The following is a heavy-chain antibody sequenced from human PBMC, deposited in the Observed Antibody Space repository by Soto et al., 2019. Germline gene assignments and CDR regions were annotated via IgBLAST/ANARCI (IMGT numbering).Heavy chain of an antibody. J-gene: IGHJ6*02. CDR1: GGTFSSYA. Sequence: SVKVSCKASGGTFSSYAISWLRQAPGQGLEWMGGIIPIFGTANYAQKFQGRVTITADESTSTAYMELSSLRSEDTAVYYCARSGYSSFLVTNYYGMDVWGQGTTVTVYS. D-gene: IGHD6-13*01. V-gene: IGHV1-69*13. CDR3: ARSGYSSFLVTNYYGMDV. CDR2: IIPIFGTA.